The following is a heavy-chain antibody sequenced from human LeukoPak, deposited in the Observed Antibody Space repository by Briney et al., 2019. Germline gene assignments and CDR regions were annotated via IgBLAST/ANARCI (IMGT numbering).Heavy chain of an antibody. Sequence: SETLSLTCTVSGYSISSGYYWGWIRQPPGKGLEWIGSIYHSGSTYYNPSLKSRVTISVDTSKNQFSLKLSSVTAADTAVYYCARSAAAPIRHFDYWGQGTLVTVSS. D-gene: IGHD2-2*01. V-gene: IGHV4-38-2*02. CDR3: ARSAAAPIRHFDY. J-gene: IGHJ4*02. CDR2: IYHSGST. CDR1: GYSISSGYY.